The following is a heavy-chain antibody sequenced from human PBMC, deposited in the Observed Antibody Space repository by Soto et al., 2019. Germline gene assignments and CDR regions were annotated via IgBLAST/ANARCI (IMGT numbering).Heavy chain of an antibody. CDR2: IYYRGTT. J-gene: IGHJ4*02. V-gene: IGHV4-28*01. CDR3: ARREIQGPIDY. D-gene: IGHD1-26*01. Sequence: QVQLQESGPGLVKPSDTLSLTCAGSGYSISSSNWWGWIRQPPGKGLEWIGYIYYRGTTYYNPSLKSRVTLSVDTSHNHFSLNLTSVTAVDTAVYYCARREIQGPIDYSGQGTLVTVSS. CDR1: GYSISSSNW.